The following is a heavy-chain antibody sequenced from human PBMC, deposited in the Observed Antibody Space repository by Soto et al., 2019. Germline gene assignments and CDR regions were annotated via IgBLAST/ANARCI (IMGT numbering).Heavy chain of an antibody. D-gene: IGHD2-15*01. CDR2: ISGSGGST. CDR1: GFTFINYG. V-gene: IGHV3-23*01. CDR3: AKDSPVGVPLLRDLHD. J-gene: IGHJ1*01. Sequence: GGSLRLSCGASGFTFINYGMSWGRQAPGKGLEWVSVISGSGGSTYYADSVKGRFTLSRDNSKNTVYLQMNSLRAEDTAVCYCAKDSPVGVPLLRDLHDWGQGTLVTVSS.